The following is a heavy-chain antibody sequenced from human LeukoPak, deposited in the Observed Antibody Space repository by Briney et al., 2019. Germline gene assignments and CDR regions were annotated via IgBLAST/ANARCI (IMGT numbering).Heavy chain of an antibody. V-gene: IGHV3-7*05. CDR1: GFTFSSYS. Sequence: PGGSLRLSCAASGFTFSSYSMNWVRQAPGKGLEWVANIKEDGSVKDYVDSVKGRFTISRENAKNSLYLQMNTLRAEDTAVYYCARGTYGGFDIWGQGTMVTVSS. CDR2: IKEDGSVK. CDR3: ARGTYGGFDI. J-gene: IGHJ3*02. D-gene: IGHD3-3*02.